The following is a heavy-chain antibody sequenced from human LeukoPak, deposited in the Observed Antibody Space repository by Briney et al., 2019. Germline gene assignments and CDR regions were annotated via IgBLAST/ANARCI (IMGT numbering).Heavy chain of an antibody. D-gene: IGHD3-3*01. V-gene: IGHV4-39*07. J-gene: IGHJ6*03. CDR3: ARVRPVDYDFWSGYYGFYYYYMDV. CDR2: IYYSGST. CDR1: GGSISSSSYY. Sequence: SETLSLTCTVSGGSISSSSYYWGWIRQPPGKGLEWIGSIYYSGSTYYNPSLKSRVTISVDTSKNQFSLKLSSVTAADTAVYYCARVRPVDYDFWSGYYGFYYYYMDVWGKGTTVTVSS.